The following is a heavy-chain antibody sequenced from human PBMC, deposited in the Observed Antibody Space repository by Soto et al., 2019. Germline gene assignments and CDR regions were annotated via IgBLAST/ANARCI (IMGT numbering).Heavy chain of an antibody. V-gene: IGHV1-69*13. Sequence: SVKVSCKASGCTFSRYALSWVRQAAGQGPEWMGGIVPMFGTANYAQKFQGRVTITADESTSTAYMQLSSLRSEDTAVYYCARGVYYDSRGYYFLFWGQGTLVSVSS. CDR2: IVPMFGTA. J-gene: IGHJ4*02. CDR3: ARGVYYDSRGYYFLF. CDR1: GCTFSRYA. D-gene: IGHD3-22*01.